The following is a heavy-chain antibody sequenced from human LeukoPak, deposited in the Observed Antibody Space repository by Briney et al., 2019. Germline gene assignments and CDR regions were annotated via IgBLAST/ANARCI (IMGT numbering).Heavy chain of an antibody. CDR1: GGSFSGYY. Sequence: SETLSLTCAVYGGSFSGYYWSWIRQPPGKGLEWIGEINHSGSTNYNPSLKSRVTISVDTSKNQFSLKLSSVTAADTAVYYCARGRRGYGWRYFDYWGQGTLVTVSS. D-gene: IGHD5-12*01. V-gene: IGHV4-34*01. CDR2: INHSGST. J-gene: IGHJ4*02. CDR3: ARGRRGYGWRYFDY.